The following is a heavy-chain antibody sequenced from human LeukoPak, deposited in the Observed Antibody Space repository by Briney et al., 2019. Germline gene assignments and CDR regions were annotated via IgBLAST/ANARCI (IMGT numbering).Heavy chain of an antibody. CDR2: IYPGDSDT. CDR3: GRIPAAGSLKGSFDI. D-gene: IGHD6-13*01. V-gene: IGHV5-51*01. J-gene: IGHJ3*02. CDR1: GYSFTSYW. Sequence: GESLKISCKGSGYSFTSYWIGWVRQMPGKGLEWMGIIYPGDSDTRYSPSFQGQVTISADKSISTAYLQWSSLKASDSAMYYCGRIPAAGSLKGSFDIWGQGTMVTVSS.